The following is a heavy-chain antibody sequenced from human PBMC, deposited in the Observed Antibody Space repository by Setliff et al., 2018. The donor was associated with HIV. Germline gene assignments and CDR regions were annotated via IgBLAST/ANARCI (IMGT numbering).Heavy chain of an antibody. CDR1: GFPFSNAW. V-gene: IGHV3-15*07. CDR2: VKSKGSGGTT. J-gene: IGHJ4*02. CDR3: TTGYTSAPNDNY. D-gene: IGHD6-25*01. Sequence: GGSLRLSCAASGFPFSNAWMNWVRQAPGKGLEWVGRVKSKGSGGTTDYATPVKGRSTISRDDSTNTMYLQMNSLETEDTAVYYCTTGYTSAPNDNYWGQGTLVTVSS.